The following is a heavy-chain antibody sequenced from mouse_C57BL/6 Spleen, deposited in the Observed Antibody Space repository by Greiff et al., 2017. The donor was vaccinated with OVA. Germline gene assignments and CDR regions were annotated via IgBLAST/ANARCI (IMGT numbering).Heavy chain of an antibody. V-gene: IGHV1-12*01. CDR3: ARERDGYYFDY. J-gene: IGHJ2*01. Sequence: LQQSGAELVRPGASVKMSCKASGYTFTSYNMHWVKQTPRQGLEWIGAIYPGNGDTSYNQKFKGKAPLTVDKSSSTAFMQLSRLTSEYSAVYICARERDGYYFDYWGQGTTLTVSS. D-gene: IGHD2-3*01. CDR1: GYTFTSYN. CDR2: IYPGNGDT.